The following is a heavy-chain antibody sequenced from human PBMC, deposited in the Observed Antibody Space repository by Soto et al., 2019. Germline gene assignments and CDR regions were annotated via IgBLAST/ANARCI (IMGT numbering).Heavy chain of an antibody. J-gene: IGHJ4*02. Sequence: ALVKGSRKASGYSITIYLVGWGIQASGQGLEWMGWMNPNSGSTAYAQKFQGRVSLTRDTSTSTVYMELSSLSFDDTAVYYCARVLRGGPSDNWGQGTLVTVSS. V-gene: IGHV1-8*01. CDR1: GYSITIYL. CDR2: MNPNSGST. CDR3: ARVLRGGPSDN. D-gene: IGHD3-10*01.